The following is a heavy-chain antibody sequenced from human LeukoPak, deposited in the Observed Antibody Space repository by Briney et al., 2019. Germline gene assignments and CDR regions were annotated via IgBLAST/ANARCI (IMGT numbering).Heavy chain of an antibody. V-gene: IGHV1-46*01. D-gene: IGHD4-17*01. CDR3: GTWSVTTTDY. CDR2: INPSGGST. CDR1: GYTFTGYY. J-gene: IGHJ4*02. Sequence: ASVKVSCKASGYTFTGYYMHWVRQAPGQGLEWMGIINPSGGSTSYAQKFQGRVTMTRDTSTSTVYMELSSLRSEDTAVYYCGTWSVTTTDYWGQGTLVTVSS.